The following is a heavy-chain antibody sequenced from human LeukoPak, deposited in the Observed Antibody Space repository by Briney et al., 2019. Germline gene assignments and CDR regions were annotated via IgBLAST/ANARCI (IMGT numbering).Heavy chain of an antibody. J-gene: IGHJ6*04. Sequence: GGSLRLSYAAAGFTFSSDEVSWVRQAPGKGLEWVSYISSLGSTIYYAQSVKGASTTSRDNAKNSLYLQMNSLRAEDTAVYYCAELGITMIGGVWGKGTTVTISS. V-gene: IGHV3-48*03. CDR2: ISSLGSTI. D-gene: IGHD3-10*02. CDR1: GFTFSSDE. CDR3: AELGITMIGGV.